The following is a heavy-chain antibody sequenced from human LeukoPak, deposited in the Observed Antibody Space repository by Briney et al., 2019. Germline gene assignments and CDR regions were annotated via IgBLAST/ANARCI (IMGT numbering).Heavy chain of an antibody. V-gene: IGHV3-21*01. CDR3: ARGQGEADYYDFWSGYLKEYYFDY. D-gene: IGHD3-3*01. Sequence: GGSLRLSCAASGFTFSSYSMNWVRQAPGKGLEWVSSISSSSSYIYYADSVKGRFTISRDNAKNSLYLQMNSLRAEDTAVYYCARGQGEADYYDFWSGYLKEYYFDYWGQGTLVTVSS. J-gene: IGHJ4*02. CDR1: GFTFSSYS. CDR2: ISSSSSYI.